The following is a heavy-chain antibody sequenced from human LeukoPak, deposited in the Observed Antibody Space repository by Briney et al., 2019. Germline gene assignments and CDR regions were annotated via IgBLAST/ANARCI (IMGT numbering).Heavy chain of an antibody. D-gene: IGHD3-3*01. CDR1: GGSISSGSYY. V-gene: IGHV4-61*02. J-gene: IGHJ4*02. CDR2: IYTNGST. Sequence: SQTLSLTCTVSGGSISSGSYYWSWIRQPAGKGLEWIGRIYTNGSTNYNPSLKSRVTMSVDTSKNQFSLKLSSVTAADTAVYYCARSDFWSGYRFDYWGQGTLVTVSS. CDR3: ARSDFWSGYRFDY.